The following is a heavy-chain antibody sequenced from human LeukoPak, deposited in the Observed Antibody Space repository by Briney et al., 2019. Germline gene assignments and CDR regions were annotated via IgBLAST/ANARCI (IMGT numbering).Heavy chain of an antibody. CDR3: ARGKRDCSGGSCYIVREPLFDY. Sequence: KTSETLSLTCTVSGGSISSYYWSWIRQPPGKGLEWIGYIYYSGSTNYNPSLKSRVTISVDTSKNQFSLKLSSVTAADTAVYYCARGKRDCSGGSCYIVREPLFDYWGQGTLVTVSS. J-gene: IGHJ4*02. CDR1: GGSISSYY. D-gene: IGHD2-15*01. V-gene: IGHV4-59*01. CDR2: IYYSGST.